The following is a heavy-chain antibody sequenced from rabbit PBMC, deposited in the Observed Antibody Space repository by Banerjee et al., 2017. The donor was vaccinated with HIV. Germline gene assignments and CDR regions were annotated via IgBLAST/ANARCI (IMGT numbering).Heavy chain of an antibody. CDR3: ARRDGGYVAYGYAYYGMDL. D-gene: IGHD6-1*01. CDR2: IDGVSSGRT. Sequence: QEQLVESGGGLVQPEGSLTLTCTASGFSFSSSYWICWVRQAPGKGLEWIACIDGVSSGRTYYANWAKGRFTISKTSSTTVTLQMTSLTAADTATYFCARRDGGYVAYGYAYYGMDLWGPGTLVTVS. J-gene: IGHJ6*01. CDR1: GFSFSSSYW. V-gene: IGHV1S45*01.